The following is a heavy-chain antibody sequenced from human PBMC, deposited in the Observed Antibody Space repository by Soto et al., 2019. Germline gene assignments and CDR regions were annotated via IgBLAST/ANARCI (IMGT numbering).Heavy chain of an antibody. Sequence: EVQLVESGGGLVKPGGSLRLSCAASGFTFSSYSMNWVRQAPGKGLEWVSSISSSSSYIYYADSVKGRFTISRDNAKNSLYLQMNSLRAEDTAVYYCARTQAGPNDAFDIWGQGTMVTVSS. V-gene: IGHV3-21*01. CDR2: ISSSSSYI. CDR3: ARTQAGPNDAFDI. J-gene: IGHJ3*02. D-gene: IGHD6-13*01. CDR1: GFTFSSYS.